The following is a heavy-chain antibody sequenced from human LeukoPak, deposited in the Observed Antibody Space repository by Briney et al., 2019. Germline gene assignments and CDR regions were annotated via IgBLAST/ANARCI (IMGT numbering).Heavy chain of an antibody. CDR2: IKQDGSEK. D-gene: IGHD3-3*01. J-gene: IGHJ4*02. V-gene: IGHV3-7*01. Sequence: GGSLRLSCAASGFTFSSYWMSWVRQAPGKGLEWVANIKQDGSEKYYVDSVKGRFTISRDNAKNSLYLQMNSLRAEDTAVYYCARDGYDFWSGYYGGCFDYWGQGTLVTVSS. CDR3: ARDGYDFWSGYYGGCFDY. CDR1: GFTFSSYW.